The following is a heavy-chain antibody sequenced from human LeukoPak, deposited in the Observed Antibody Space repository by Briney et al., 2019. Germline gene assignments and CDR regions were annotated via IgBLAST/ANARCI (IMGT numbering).Heavy chain of an antibody. J-gene: IGHJ5*02. D-gene: IGHD5-12*01. CDR3: AASGGYSGYGAVFDP. CDR2: IYYSGST. CDR1: GGSISSSSYY. V-gene: IGHV4-39*01. Sequence: SETLSLTCTVSGGSISSSSYYWGWIRQPPGKGLEWIGSIYYSGSTYYNPSLKSRVTISVDTSKNQFSLKLSSVTAADTAVYYCAASGGYSGYGAVFDPWGQGTLVTVSS.